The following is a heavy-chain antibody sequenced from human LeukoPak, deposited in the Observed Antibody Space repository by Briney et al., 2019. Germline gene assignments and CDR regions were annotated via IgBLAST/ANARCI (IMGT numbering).Heavy chain of an antibody. CDR2: ISAYNGNT. D-gene: IGHD2-15*01. J-gene: IGHJ4*02. CDR1: GYTFTSYG. Sequence: GASVKVSCKGSGYTFTSYGITWVRQAPGQGLEWMGWISAYNGNTKYAPKLQGRVTMTTDTPTTTAYMELRSLRSDDTAVYYCARDGLRGIVVVVARGYYFDYWGQGTLVTVSS. CDR3: ARDGLRGIVVVVARGYYFDY. V-gene: IGHV1-18*01.